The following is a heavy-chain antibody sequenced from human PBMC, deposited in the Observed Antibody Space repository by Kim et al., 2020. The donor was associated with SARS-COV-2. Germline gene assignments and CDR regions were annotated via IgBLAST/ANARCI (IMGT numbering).Heavy chain of an antibody. CDR3: TVLSIAVAH. CDR2: GTT. D-gene: IGHD6-19*01. J-gene: IGHJ4*02. V-gene: IGHV3-15*01. Sequence: GTTDYATPVKGRFTISRDDSKNTLYLQMNSLKTEDTAVYYCTVLSIAVAHWGQGTLVTVSS.